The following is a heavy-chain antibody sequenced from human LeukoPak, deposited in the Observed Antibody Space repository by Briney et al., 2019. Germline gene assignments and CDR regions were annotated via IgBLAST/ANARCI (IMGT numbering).Heavy chain of an antibody. CDR1: GYTLTELS. D-gene: IGHD3-22*01. J-gene: IGHJ4*02. CDR2: FDPEDGET. CDR3: ATSDDSSGYYVDY. Sequence: ASVKVSCKVSGYTLTELSMHWVRQAPGKGLEWMGGFDPEDGETIYAQKFQGRVTMTKDTSTDTAYMELSSLRSEDMAVYYCATSDDSSGYYVDYWGQGTLVTVSS. V-gene: IGHV1-24*01.